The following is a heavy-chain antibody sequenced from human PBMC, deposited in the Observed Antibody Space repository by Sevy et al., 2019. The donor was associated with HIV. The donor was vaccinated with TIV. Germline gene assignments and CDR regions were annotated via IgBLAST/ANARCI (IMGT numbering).Heavy chain of an antibody. D-gene: IGHD4-17*01. CDR3: ARDQHDYGGNLRTGWFDP. CDR2: ISYDGSNK. Sequence: GGSLRLSCAASGFTFSSYAMHGVRQAPGKGLEWEAVISYDGSNKYYADSVKGRFTISRDNSKNKLYLQMTSLRAEDTAVYYCARDQHDYGGNLRTGWFDPWGQGTLVTVSS. V-gene: IGHV3-30-3*01. CDR1: GFTFSSYA. J-gene: IGHJ5*02.